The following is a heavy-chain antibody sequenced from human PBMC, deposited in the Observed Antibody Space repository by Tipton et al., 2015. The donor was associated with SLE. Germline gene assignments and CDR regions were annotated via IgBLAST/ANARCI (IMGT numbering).Heavy chain of an antibody. CDR2: MNPNSGNT. V-gene: IGHV1-8*01. CDR1: GYTFTSYD. CDR3: ARPSGYTAMAPYYYYFDY. D-gene: IGHD5-18*01. Sequence: LVQSGAEVKKPGASVKVSCKASGYTFTSYDINWVRQATGKGLEWMGWMNPNSGNTGYAQKFQGRVTMTRNTSISTAYMELSSLRSEDTAVYYCARPSGYTAMAPYYYYFDYWGQGPLVTVSS. J-gene: IGHJ4*02.